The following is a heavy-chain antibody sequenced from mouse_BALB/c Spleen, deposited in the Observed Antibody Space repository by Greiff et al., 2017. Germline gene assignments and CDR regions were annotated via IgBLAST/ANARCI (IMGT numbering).Heavy chain of an antibody. D-gene: IGHD3-2*01. V-gene: IGHV5-9-3*01. CDR3: ARHAETARATSYAMDY. CDR1: GFTFSSYA. J-gene: IGHJ4*01. Sequence: EVQGVESGGGLVKPGGSLKLSCAASGFTFSSYAMSWVRQTPEKRLEWVATISSGGSYTYYPDSVKGRFTISRDNAKNTLYLQMSSLRSEDTAMYYCARHAETARATSYAMDYWGQGTSVTVSS. CDR2: ISSGGSYT.